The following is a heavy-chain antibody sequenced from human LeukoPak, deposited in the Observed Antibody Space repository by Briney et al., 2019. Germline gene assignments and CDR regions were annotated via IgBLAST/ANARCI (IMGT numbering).Heavy chain of an antibody. CDR1: GYTFTGYY. J-gene: IGHJ4*02. Sequence: GASVKVSCKASGYTFTGYYMHWVRRAPGQGLEWMGWINPNSGGTNYAQKFQGRVTMTRDTSISTAYMELSRLRSDDTAVYYCARDGYEAVADDRYYFDYWGQGTLVTVSS. CDR2: INPNSGGT. V-gene: IGHV1-2*02. CDR3: ARDGYEAVADDRYYFDY. D-gene: IGHD6-19*01.